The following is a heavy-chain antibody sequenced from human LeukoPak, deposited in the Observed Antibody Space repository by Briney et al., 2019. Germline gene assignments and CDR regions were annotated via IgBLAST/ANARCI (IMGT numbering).Heavy chain of an antibody. CDR2: ISSSSSYI. J-gene: IGHJ3*02. D-gene: IGHD6-13*01. Sequence: GGSLRLSCAASGFTFSSYSMNWVRQAPGKGLEWVSSISSSSSYIYYADSVKGRFTISRDNAKNSLYLQMNSLRAEDTAVYYCARDAPYSSSWYDAFDIWGQGTMVTVSS. CDR3: ARDAPYSSSWYDAFDI. V-gene: IGHV3-21*01. CDR1: GFTFSSYS.